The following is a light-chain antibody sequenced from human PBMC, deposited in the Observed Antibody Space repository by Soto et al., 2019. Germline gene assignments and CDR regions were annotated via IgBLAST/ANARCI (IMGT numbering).Light chain of an antibody. V-gene: IGKV3-11*01. Sequence: EIVLTQSPATLSLSPGERATLSCRASQSVSSYLAWYQQKPGQAPRLLIYDASNRATGIPARFSGSGSGTDFTLTISSLEREDFVVYYCQQRSNWLTFGGGTKVEIK. CDR1: QSVSSY. CDR3: QQRSNWLT. CDR2: DAS. J-gene: IGKJ4*01.